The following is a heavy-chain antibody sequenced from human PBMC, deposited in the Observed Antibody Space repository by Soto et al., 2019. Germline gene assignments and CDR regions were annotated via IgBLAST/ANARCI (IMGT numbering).Heavy chain of an antibody. J-gene: IGHJ6*02. CDR2: ISAYNGNT. D-gene: IGHD1-26*01. CDR1: GYTFTSYG. V-gene: IGHV1-18*01. Sequence: ASVKVSCKASGYTFTSYGISWVRQAPGQGLEWMGWISAYNGNTNYAQKLQGRVPMTTDTSTSTAYMELRSLRSDDTAVYYGARGKGGSYYYYYGIDVWGQGTTVTVSS. CDR3: ARGKGGSYYYYYGIDV.